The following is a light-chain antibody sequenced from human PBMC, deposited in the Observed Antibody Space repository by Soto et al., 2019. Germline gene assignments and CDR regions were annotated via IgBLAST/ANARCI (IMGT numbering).Light chain of an antibody. CDR1: QSVSTN. CDR2: GAS. J-gene: IGKJ1*01. Sequence: DIVMTQSPATLSLSPGERATLSCRASQSVSTNLAWYQQKPGQAPRLLIYGASTRATGVPPTFSGSASGTEFTLTISSLQSEDFTVYYCQQYNKWPLTFGQGTKVDIK. CDR3: QQYNKWPLT. V-gene: IGKV3-15*01.